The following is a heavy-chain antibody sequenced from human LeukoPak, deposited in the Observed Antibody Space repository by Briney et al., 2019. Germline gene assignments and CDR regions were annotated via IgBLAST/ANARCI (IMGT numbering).Heavy chain of an antibody. CDR2: INPSGGST. CDR3: ARDLGGGNYYELSFDP. D-gene: IGHD3-22*01. Sequence: ASVKVSCKASGYTFTSYYMHWVRQAPGQGLEWMGIINPSGGSTSYAQKFQGRVTMTRDTSASTVYMELSSLRSGDTAVYYCARDLGGGNYYELSFDPWGQGTLVTVSS. V-gene: IGHV1-46*01. J-gene: IGHJ5*02. CDR1: GYTFTSYY.